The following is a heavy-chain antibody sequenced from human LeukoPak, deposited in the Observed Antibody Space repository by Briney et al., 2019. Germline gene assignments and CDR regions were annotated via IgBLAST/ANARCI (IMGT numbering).Heavy chain of an antibody. CDR2: IWYDGTNK. V-gene: IGHV3-33*08. J-gene: IGHJ3*02. Sequence: GGSLRLSCAASGFTFSNAWMSWVRQAPGKGLEWVSVIWYDGTNKYYADSVKGRFTISRDNYKNTLYLQMNSLRAEDTAVYYCARDLKIGDAFDIWGQGTMVTVSS. CDR1: GFTFSNAW. CDR3: ARDLKIGDAFDI.